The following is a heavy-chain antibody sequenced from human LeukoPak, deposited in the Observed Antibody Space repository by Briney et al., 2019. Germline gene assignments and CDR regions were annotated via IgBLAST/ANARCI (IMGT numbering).Heavy chain of an antibody. Sequence: PGGSLRLSCAASGFTFSSYGMHWVRQAPGKGLEWVAFIRYDGSNKYYADSVKGRFTISRDNSKNTLYLQMNSLRAEDTAVYYCAKDGRWQWLGHGGATGLFDPWGQGTLVTVSS. CDR1: GFTFSSYG. D-gene: IGHD6-19*01. CDR2: IRYDGSNK. J-gene: IGHJ5*02. CDR3: AKDGRWQWLGHGGATGLFDP. V-gene: IGHV3-30*02.